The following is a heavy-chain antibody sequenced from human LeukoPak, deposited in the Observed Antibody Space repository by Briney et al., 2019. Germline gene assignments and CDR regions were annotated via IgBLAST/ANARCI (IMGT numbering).Heavy chain of an antibody. D-gene: IGHD2-2*01. CDR1: GYSISSGYY. V-gene: IGHV4-38-2*02. CDR2: IYHSGST. Sequence: SETLSLTCTVSGYSISSGYYWGWIRQPPGKGLEWIGSIYHSGSTYYNPSLKSRVTILVDTSKNQFSLKLSSVTAADTAVYYCARVRAGHCSSPTCGYYYYMDVWGKGTTVSVSS. CDR3: ARVRAGHCSSPTCGYYYYMDV. J-gene: IGHJ6*03.